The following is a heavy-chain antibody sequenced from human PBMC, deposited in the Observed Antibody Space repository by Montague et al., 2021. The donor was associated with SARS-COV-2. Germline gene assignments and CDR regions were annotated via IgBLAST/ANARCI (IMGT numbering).Heavy chain of an antibody. CDR1: GFSLSTSGVG. D-gene: IGHD1-26*01. V-gene: IGHV2-5*02. CDR3: AHRRGLLLSDALDI. CDR2: IYWDDDK. Sequence: PALVKPTQTLTLTCTFSGFSLSTSGVGVGWIRQPPGEALEWLALIYWDDDKRYSPSLKSRLTITKDTSKNQVVLTMTNMDPVDTATYYCAHRRGLLLSDALDIWGQGTMVTVSS. J-gene: IGHJ3*02.